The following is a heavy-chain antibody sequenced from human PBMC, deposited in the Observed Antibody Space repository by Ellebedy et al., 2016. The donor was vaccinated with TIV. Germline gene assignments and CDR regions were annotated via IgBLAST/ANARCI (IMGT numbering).Heavy chain of an antibody. CDR3: AKDVSPDHYYDS. CDR2: ISYSGGGT. V-gene: IGHV3-23*01. CDR1: GFTFSNYA. J-gene: IGHJ4*02. D-gene: IGHD5/OR15-5a*01. Sequence: GESLKISCAASGFTFSNYAMSWVRQAPGKGLEWVSAISYSGGGTYYADSVKGRFTISRDNSKNTLYLQMNSLRAEDTAVYYCAKDVSPDHYYDSWGQGTLVTVSS.